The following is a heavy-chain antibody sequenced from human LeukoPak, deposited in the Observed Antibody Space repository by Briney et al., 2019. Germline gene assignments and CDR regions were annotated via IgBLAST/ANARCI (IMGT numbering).Heavy chain of an antibody. CDR3: ARPKSIAARPNDYLDY. V-gene: IGHV1-2*02. J-gene: IGHJ4*02. CDR1: GYTFTGYY. D-gene: IGHD6-6*01. CDR2: INPNSGGT. Sequence: GASVKVSCKASGYTFTGYYMHWVRQAPGQGLEWMGWINPNSGGTNYAQKFQGRVTMTRDTSISTAYMELSRLRSDDTAVYYCARPKSIAARPNDYLDYWGQGTLVTVSS.